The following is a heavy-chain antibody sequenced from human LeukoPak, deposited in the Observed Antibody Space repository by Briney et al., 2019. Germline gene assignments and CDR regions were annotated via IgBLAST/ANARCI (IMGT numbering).Heavy chain of an antibody. CDR2: INPNSGGT. CDR3: ARDGGQYCSGGSCYYYYGMDV. Sequence: ASVKVSCKTSGYTFTNLDINWLRQAPGQGLEWMGWINPNSGGTNYAQKFQGWVTMTRDTSISTAYMELSRLRSDDTAVYYCARDGGQYCSGGSCYYYYGMDVWGQGTTVTVSS. V-gene: IGHV1-2*04. J-gene: IGHJ6*02. CDR1: GYTFTNLD. D-gene: IGHD2-15*01.